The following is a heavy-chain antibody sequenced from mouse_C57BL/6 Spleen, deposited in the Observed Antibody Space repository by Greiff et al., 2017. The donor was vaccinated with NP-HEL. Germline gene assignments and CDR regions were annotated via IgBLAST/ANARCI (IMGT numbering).Heavy chain of an antibody. J-gene: IGHJ1*03. V-gene: IGHV7-1*01. Sequence: EVKVVESGGGLVQSGRSLRLSCATSGFTFSDFYMEWVRQAPGKGLEWIAASRNKANDYTTEYSASVKGRFIVSRDTSQSILYLQMNALRAEDTAIYYCARDAGYDGYSHWYFDVWGTGTTVTVSS. CDR1: GFTFSDFY. CDR2: SRNKANDYTT. CDR3: ARDAGYDGYSHWYFDV. D-gene: IGHD2-3*01.